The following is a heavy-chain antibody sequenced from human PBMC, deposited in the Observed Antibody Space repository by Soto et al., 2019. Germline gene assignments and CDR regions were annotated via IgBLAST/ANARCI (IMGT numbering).Heavy chain of an antibody. CDR2: IYTSGST. J-gene: IGHJ4*02. CDR1: GGSISSYY. Sequence: SETLSLTCTVSGGSISSYYWGWIRQPAGKGLEWIGRIYTSGSTNYNPSLKSRVTMSVDTSKNQFSLKLSSVTAADTAVYYCARGMYSYGSGFDYWGQGTLVTVSS. D-gene: IGHD5-18*01. CDR3: ARGMYSYGSGFDY. V-gene: IGHV4-4*07.